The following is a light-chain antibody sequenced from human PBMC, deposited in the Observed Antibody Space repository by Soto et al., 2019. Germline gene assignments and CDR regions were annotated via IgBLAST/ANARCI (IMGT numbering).Light chain of an antibody. CDR1: SSDVGAYNY. V-gene: IGLV2-14*03. Sequence: QSVLTQPASVSGSPGQSITISCTGTSSDVGAYNYVSWYQQHPGKVPKVMIFDVSSRPSGVSNRFSGSKSGNTASLTISGRQAEDEADYYCSSYATSRNVVFGGGTKITVL. CDR3: SSYATSRNVV. J-gene: IGLJ2*01. CDR2: DVS.